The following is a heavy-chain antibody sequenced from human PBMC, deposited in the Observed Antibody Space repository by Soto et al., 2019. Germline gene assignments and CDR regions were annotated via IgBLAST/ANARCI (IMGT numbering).Heavy chain of an antibody. CDR3: AREGINNYNEYYFDS. CDR1: GFTFSSYS. D-gene: IGHD4-4*01. CDR2: ISGSGNYT. V-gene: IGHV3-21*01. J-gene: IGHJ4*02. Sequence: PGGSLILSCAASGFTFSSYSMNWVRHAPGKGLEWVSSISGSGNYTHYADFLRGRFTISRDNAKTSLYLQMNSLRAEDTAVYYCAREGINNYNEYYFDSWGQGTVVTVSS.